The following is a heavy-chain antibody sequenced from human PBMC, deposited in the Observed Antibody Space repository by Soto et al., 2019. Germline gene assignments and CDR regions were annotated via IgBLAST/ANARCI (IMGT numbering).Heavy chain of an antibody. Sequence: PSETLSLTCTVSGGSISSSSYYWGWIRQPPGKGLEWIGSIYYSGSTYYNPSLKSRVTISVDTSKNQFSLKLSSVTAADTAVYYCARHLEVGVAVLRYFDWLLPFDYWGQGTLVTV. CDR1: GGSISSSSYY. J-gene: IGHJ4*02. CDR3: ARHLEVGVAVLRYFDWLLPFDY. D-gene: IGHD3-9*01. V-gene: IGHV4-39*01. CDR2: IYYSGST.